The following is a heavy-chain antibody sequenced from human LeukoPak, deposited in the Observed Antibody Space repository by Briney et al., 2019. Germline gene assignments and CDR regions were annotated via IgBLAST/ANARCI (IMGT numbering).Heavy chain of an antibody. CDR1: GGSISTYY. CDR2: IYASGNT. CDR3: AGDRGYYMDV. Sequence: SETLSLTCTVSGGSISTYYWSCIRQPAGKGLEWIGRIYASGNTKYNPSLKSRVAMSVDTSKNQFSLKLNSVTAADTAVYYCAGDRGYYMDVWGKGTTVTVSS. J-gene: IGHJ6*03. V-gene: IGHV4-4*07.